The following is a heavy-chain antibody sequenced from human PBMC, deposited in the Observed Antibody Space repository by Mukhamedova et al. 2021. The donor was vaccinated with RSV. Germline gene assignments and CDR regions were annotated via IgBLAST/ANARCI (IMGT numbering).Heavy chain of an antibody. Sequence: VRQAPGQRLEWMGWINAGNGNTKYSQKFQGRVTITRDTSASTAYMELSSLRSEDTAVYYCARDARGSGWYENFDYWGQGNLVTVS. V-gene: IGHV1-3*01. D-gene: IGHD6-19*01. CDR3: ARDARGSGWYENFDY. CDR2: INAGNGNT. J-gene: IGHJ4*02.